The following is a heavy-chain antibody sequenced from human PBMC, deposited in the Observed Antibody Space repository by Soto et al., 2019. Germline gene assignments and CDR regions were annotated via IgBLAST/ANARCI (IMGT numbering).Heavy chain of an antibody. J-gene: IGHJ4*02. V-gene: IGHV3-23*01. D-gene: IGHD6-19*01. Sequence: GGSLRLSCAASGFTFVNYAMNWVRQAPGKGLEGVATLSGSGTSTYYADSVKGRFTISRDNSRNTLYLQMHSRRAEDTAVYYCAKGTSNGGWFNTFDYWGQGTMVTVSS. CDR1: GFTFVNYA. CDR3: AKGTSNGGWFNTFDY. CDR2: LSGSGTST.